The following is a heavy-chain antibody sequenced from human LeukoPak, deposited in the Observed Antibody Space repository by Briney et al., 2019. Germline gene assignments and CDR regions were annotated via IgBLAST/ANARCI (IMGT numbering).Heavy chain of an antibody. D-gene: IGHD6-19*01. CDR1: GFSLTTSGVA. V-gene: IGHV2-5*02. CDR2: IYWDDDK. J-gene: IGHJ4*02. CDR3: AYKAPTGWYQA. Sequence: ECGPTLVKPTQTLTLTCTFSGFSLTTSGVAVGWIRQPPGKALEWLTLIYWDDDKRHSPSLKSRLTVTKDTSKNQVVLTVTNMDPVDTATYYCAYKAPTGWYQAWGQGTLVTVSS.